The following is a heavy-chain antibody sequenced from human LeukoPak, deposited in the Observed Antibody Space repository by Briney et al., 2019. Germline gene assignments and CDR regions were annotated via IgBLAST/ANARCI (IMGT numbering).Heavy chain of an antibody. Sequence: SETLSLTCTVSGYSISSGYYWVWIRQPPGKGLEWIGCIYHSGTTYYNPSLKSRITISVDTSKNQFPLNLNSVTAADTALYYCARDQPYMDVWGKGTTVTVSS. CDR2: IYHSGTT. J-gene: IGHJ6*03. CDR1: GYSISSGYY. V-gene: IGHV4-38-2*02. CDR3: ARDQPYMDV.